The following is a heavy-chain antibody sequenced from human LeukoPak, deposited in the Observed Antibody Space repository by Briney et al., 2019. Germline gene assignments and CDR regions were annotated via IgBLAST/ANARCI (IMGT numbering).Heavy chain of an antibody. D-gene: IGHD3-9*01. Sequence: PSETLSLTCAVYGGSFSGYYWSWLRQPPGKGLEWIGEINHSGSTNYNPSLKSRVTISVDTSKNQFSLKLSSVTAADTAVYYCARLRTFDWLLSLPPHFDYWGQGTLVTVSS. CDR3: ARLRTFDWLLSLPPHFDY. J-gene: IGHJ4*02. CDR1: GGSFSGYY. CDR2: INHSGST. V-gene: IGHV4-34*01.